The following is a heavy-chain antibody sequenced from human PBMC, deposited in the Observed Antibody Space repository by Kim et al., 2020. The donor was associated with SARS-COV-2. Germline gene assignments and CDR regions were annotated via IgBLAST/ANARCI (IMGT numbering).Heavy chain of an antibody. J-gene: IGHJ4*02. Sequence: SETLSLTCTVSGGSISSGGYYWSWIRQHPGKGLEWIGYIYYSGSTYYNPSLKSRVTISVDTSKNQFSLKLSSVTAADTAVYYCARGMESRPKKYSSSLPGYWGQGTLVTVSS. V-gene: IGHV4-31*03. CDR1: GGSISSGGYY. CDR2: IYYSGST. CDR3: ARGMESRPKKYSSSLPGY. D-gene: IGHD6-6*01.